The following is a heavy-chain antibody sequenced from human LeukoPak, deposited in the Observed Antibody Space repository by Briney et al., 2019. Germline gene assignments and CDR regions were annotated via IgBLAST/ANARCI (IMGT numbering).Heavy chain of an antibody. CDR1: GFTFSSYG. CDR3: AKDRSLNIEYYYFDY. CDR2: ISYDGSNK. D-gene: IGHD2/OR15-2a*01. J-gene: IGHJ4*02. V-gene: IGHV3-30*18. Sequence: PGGSLRLSCAASGFTFSSYGMHWVRQAPGKGLEWVAVISYDGSNKYYADSVKGRFTISRDNSKNTLYLQMNSLRAEDTAVYYCAKDRSLNIEYYYFDYWGQGTLVTVSS.